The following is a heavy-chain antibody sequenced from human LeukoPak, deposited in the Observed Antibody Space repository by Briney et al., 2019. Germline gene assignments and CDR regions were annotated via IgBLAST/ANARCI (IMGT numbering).Heavy chain of an antibody. Sequence: ASVKVSCKASGYLFINYGITWLRQAPGQGLECMGWISPYSGNTDYAQNLQGRVTMTTDRSTTTAYMGLRSLGFDDTAVYYCARTSGVSVAGSPYYFDFWGQGTLITVSS. CDR3: ARTSGVSVAGSPYYFDF. V-gene: IGHV1-18*01. J-gene: IGHJ4*02. D-gene: IGHD6-13*01. CDR2: ISPYSGNT. CDR1: GYLFINYG.